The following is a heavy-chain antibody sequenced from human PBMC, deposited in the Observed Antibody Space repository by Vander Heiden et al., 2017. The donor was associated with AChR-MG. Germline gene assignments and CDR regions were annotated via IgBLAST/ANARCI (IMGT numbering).Heavy chain of an antibody. V-gene: IGHV3-30*18. CDR1: GFTFSTYG. D-gene: IGHD5-12*01. J-gene: IGHJ4*02. CDR2: IIYNGNNQ. Sequence: QVQLVESGGGVVQPGRSLRLSCTASGFTFSTYGMHWVRQAPGKGLDWVAVIIYNGNNQYFADSVKGRFTISRDNSKNTLYLQMNSLRAEDTAVYYCAKPRSQIWSGYDSWGQGTLVTVSS. CDR3: AKPRSQIWSGYDS.